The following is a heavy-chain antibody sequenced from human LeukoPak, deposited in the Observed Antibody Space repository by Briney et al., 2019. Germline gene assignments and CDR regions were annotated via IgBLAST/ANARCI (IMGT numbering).Heavy chain of an antibody. CDR1: GGSISSYY. V-gene: IGHV4-59*01. D-gene: IGHD2-15*01. J-gene: IGHJ5*02. CDR3: ARIAVVAATPGINWFDP. Sequence: SETLSLTCTVSGGSISSYYWSWIRQPPGKGLEWIGYIYYSGSTNYNPSLKSRVTISVDTSKNQFSLKLSSVTAADTAVYYCARIAVVAATPGINWFDPWGQGTLVTVSS. CDR2: IYYSGST.